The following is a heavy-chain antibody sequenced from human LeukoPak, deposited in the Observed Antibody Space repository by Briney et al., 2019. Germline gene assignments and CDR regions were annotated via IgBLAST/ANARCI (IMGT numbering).Heavy chain of an antibody. J-gene: IGHJ6*03. V-gene: IGHV1-8*03. Sequence: ASVKVSCKTSGDTFTRYDINWVRQATGQRLEWMEWMSPNSGHTGYAQLFQGRVTFTRNTSITTVYMELDILTSEDTAVYFCARGGITGTYADYYYYYMDVWGKGTTVTVSS. CDR2: MSPNSGHT. CDR1: GDTFTRYD. CDR3: ARGGITGTYADYYYYYMDV. D-gene: IGHD1-7*01.